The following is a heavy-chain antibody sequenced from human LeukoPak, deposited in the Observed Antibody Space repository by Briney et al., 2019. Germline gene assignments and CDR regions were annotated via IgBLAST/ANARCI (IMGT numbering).Heavy chain of an antibody. J-gene: IGHJ4*02. CDR2: IYTSGST. Sequence: SETLSLTCAVSGYSISSGCYWGWIRQPAGKGLEWIGRIYTSGSTNYNPSLKSRVTMSVDTSKNQFSLKLSSVTAADTAVYYCARGKYNWNDGYDSGIDYWGQGTLVTVSS. CDR3: ARGKYNWNDGYDSGIDY. D-gene: IGHD1-1*01. V-gene: IGHV4-4*07. CDR1: GYSISSGCY.